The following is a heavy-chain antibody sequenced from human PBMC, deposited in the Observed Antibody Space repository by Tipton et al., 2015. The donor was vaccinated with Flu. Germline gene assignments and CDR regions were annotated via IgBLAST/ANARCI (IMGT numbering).Heavy chain of an antibody. J-gene: IGHJ4*02. CDR1: NFSISSGFY. CDR2: IYYSGNY. V-gene: IGHV4-38-2*02. CDR3: ARCYVGYPHLY. Sequence: LRLSCSVSNFSISSGFYWGWIRQPPGKGLEWIGSIYYSGNYYYNPSLESRVTISVDTSKNNFSLKMYSVTAADTAVYYCARCYVGYPHLYWGQGRLVTVSS. D-gene: IGHD4-23*01.